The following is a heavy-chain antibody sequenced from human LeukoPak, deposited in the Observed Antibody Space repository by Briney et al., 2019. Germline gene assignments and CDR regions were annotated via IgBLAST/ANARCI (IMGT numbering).Heavy chain of an antibody. J-gene: IGHJ4*02. CDR2: FDPEDGET. CDR3: ATGNYDSSGYYYNY. Sequence: ASVKVSCKVSGYTLTELSMHWVRQAPGKGLEWMGGFDPEDGETIYAQKFQGRVTMTEDTSTDTAYMELSSLRPEDTAVYYCATGNYDSSGYYYNYWGQGTLVTVSS. D-gene: IGHD3-22*01. V-gene: IGHV1-24*01. CDR1: GYTLTELS.